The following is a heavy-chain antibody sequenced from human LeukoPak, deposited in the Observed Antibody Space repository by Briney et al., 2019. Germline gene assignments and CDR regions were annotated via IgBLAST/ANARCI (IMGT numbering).Heavy chain of an antibody. V-gene: IGHV4-61*02. CDR3: ARDKGQYGSGTPGFTWFDP. J-gene: IGHJ5*02. Sequence: SQTLSLTCTVSGGSMSSGTYYWSWIRQPAGKGLEWIGRVYNAGSNFNSGSNYNPSLKSRVTMSLDTSNNQFSLTLNSVTAADTAVYYCARDKGQYGSGTPGFTWFDPWGQGTLVTVSS. CDR2: VYNAGS. CDR1: GGSMSSGTYY. D-gene: IGHD3-10*01.